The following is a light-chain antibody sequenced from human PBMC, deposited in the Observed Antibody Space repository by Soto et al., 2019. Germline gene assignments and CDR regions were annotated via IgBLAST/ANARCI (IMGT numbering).Light chain of an antibody. J-gene: IGKJ1*01. CDR3: QQYNMLPRT. Sequence: EIVMTQSPATLSVSPGERVTLSCRASQRISSNLAWYQQEPGQPPRLLIYGASTRATGIPARFSGSGSETEFTLTISSLQSEDFAVYYCQQYNMLPRTFGQGTKVEI. CDR1: QRISSN. V-gene: IGKV3-15*01. CDR2: GAS.